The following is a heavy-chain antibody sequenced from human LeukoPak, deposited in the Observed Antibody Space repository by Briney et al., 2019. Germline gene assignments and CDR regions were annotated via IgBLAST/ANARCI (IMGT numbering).Heavy chain of an antibody. D-gene: IGHD6-6*01. J-gene: IGHJ4*02. V-gene: IGHV4-34*01. CDR2: INHSGST. Sequence: SETLSLTCAVYGGSFSGYYWSWIRQPPGKGLEWIGEINHSGSTNYNPSLKSRVTISVDTSKNQFSLKLSSVTAADTAVYYCARDEKYSSSFDYWGQGTLVTVSS. CDR3: ARDEKYSSSFDY. CDR1: GGSFSGYY.